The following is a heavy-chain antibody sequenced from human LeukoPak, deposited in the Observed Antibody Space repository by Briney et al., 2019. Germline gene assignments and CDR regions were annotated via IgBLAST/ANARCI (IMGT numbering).Heavy chain of an antibody. CDR1: GFTFSSYS. D-gene: IGHD4/OR15-4a*01. CDR3: ARDRGSNYGYFDY. Sequence: GGSLRLSCAASGFTFSSYSMNWVRQAPGKGLEWVSSTSSSSSYIYYADSVKGRFTISRDNAKNSLYLQMNSLRAEDTAVYYCARDRGSNYGYFDYWGQGTLVTVSS. V-gene: IGHV3-21*01. CDR2: TSSSSSYI. J-gene: IGHJ4*02.